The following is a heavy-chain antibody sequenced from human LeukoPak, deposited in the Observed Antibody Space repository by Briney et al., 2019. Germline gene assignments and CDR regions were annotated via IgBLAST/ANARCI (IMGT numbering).Heavy chain of an antibody. CDR3: AREGGWELLRTYFDY. V-gene: IGHV4-4*07. J-gene: IGHJ4*02. CDR1: GRSLTRFF. D-gene: IGHD1-26*01. Sequence: SETLSLPCTVSGRSLTRFFWSWIRQPAGKGLEWVGRIYTSGSTNYNPSLKSRVTMSVDTSKNQFSLKLSSVTAADTAVYYCAREGGWELLRTYFDYWGQGTLVTVSS. CDR2: IYTSGST.